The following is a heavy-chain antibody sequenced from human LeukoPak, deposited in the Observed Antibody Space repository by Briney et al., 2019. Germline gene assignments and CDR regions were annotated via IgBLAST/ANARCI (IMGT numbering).Heavy chain of an antibody. D-gene: IGHD6-13*01. J-gene: IGHJ6*03. CDR3: ARAASWSPIGDSYYYMDV. Sequence: ASVKVSCKASGYTFTSYGISWVRQAPGQGLEWMGWMNPNSGNTGYAQKFQGRVTMTRDTSINTVYMELSGLRSEDTAVYYCARAASWSPIGDSYYYMDVWGKGTTVAISS. V-gene: IGHV1-8*02. CDR2: MNPNSGNT. CDR1: GYTFTSYG.